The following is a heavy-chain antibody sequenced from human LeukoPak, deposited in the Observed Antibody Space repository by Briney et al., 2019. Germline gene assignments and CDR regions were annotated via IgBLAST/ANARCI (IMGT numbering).Heavy chain of an antibody. D-gene: IGHD2-2*01. J-gene: IGHJ4*02. Sequence: ASVKVSCKASGGTFSSYAISWVRQAPGQGLEWMGGIIPIFGTANYAQKFQGRVTITADESTSPAYMELSSLRSEDTAVYYCARALSDCSSTSCLNDYLLPGDYWGQGTLVAVSS. V-gene: IGHV1-69*01. CDR1: GGTFSSYA. CDR3: ARALSDCSSTSCLNDYLLPGDY. CDR2: IIPIFGTA.